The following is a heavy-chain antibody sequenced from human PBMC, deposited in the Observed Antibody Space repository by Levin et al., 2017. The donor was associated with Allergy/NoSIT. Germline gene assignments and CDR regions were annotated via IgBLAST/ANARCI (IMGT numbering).Heavy chain of an antibody. CDR3: ARLGGSSWYDLYYYYYMDV. CDR2: ISAYNGNT. CDR1: GYTFTSYG. D-gene: IGHD6-13*01. Sequence: ASVKVSCKASGYTFTSYGISWVRQAPGQGLEWMGWISAYNGNTNYAQKLQGRVTMTTDTSTSTAYMELRSLRSDDTAVYYCARLGGSSWYDLYYYYYMDVWGKGTTVTVSS. V-gene: IGHV1-18*01. J-gene: IGHJ6*03.